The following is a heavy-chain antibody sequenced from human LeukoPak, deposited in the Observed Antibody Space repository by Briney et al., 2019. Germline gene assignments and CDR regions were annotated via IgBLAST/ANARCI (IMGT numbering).Heavy chain of an antibody. CDR3: ASGDSGSYYGHDYYYYYMDV. J-gene: IGHJ6*03. CDR2: IIPIFGTA. V-gene: IGHV1-69*13. D-gene: IGHD1-26*01. CDR1: GGTFSNHA. Sequence: ASVKVSCKASGGTFSNHAVSWVRQAPGQGLEWMGGIIPIFGTANYAQKFQGRVTITADESTSTAYMELSSLRSEDTAVYYCASGDSGSYYGHDYYYYYMDVWGKGTTVTVSS.